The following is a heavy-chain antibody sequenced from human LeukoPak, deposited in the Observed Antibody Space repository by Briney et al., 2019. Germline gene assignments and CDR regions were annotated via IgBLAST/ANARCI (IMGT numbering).Heavy chain of an antibody. D-gene: IGHD3-22*01. Sequence: ASVKVSCKASGYTFTSNGISWGRQAPGQGLEWMGWISAYNGNTNYAQKLQGRVTMTTDTSTSTAYMELRSLRSDDTAVYYCARGSGYYDSSGYYYYYGMDVWGQGTTVTVSS. J-gene: IGHJ6*02. V-gene: IGHV1-18*01. CDR1: GYTFTSNG. CDR2: ISAYNGNT. CDR3: ARGSGYYDSSGYYYYYGMDV.